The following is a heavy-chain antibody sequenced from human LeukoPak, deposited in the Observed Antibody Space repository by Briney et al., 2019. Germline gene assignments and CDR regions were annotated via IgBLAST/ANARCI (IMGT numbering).Heavy chain of an antibody. CDR1: GYTFTDFY. CDR3: AREWELRGNWFDP. CDR2: INPNSGGT. V-gene: IGHV1-2*02. D-gene: IGHD1-26*01. Sequence: ASVKVSCKASGYTFTDFYMLWVRQAPGQGLEWMGWINPNSGGTDYAQKFQGRVTMTRDTSTSTAYMELSRLRSDDTAVYHCAREWELRGNWFDPWGQGTLVTVSS. J-gene: IGHJ5*02.